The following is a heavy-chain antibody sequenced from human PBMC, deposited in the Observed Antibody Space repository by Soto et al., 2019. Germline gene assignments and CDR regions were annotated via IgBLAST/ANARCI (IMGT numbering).Heavy chain of an antibody. CDR3: ARDRAWDYGEPTGAFDI. CDR2: ISAYNGNT. D-gene: IGHD4-17*01. Sequence: WASVKVSCKASGYTFTSYGISWVLQAPGQGLEWMGWISAYNGNTNYAQKLQGRVTMTTDTSTSTAYMELRSLRSDDTAVYYCARDRAWDYGEPTGAFDIWGQGTMVTVSS. V-gene: IGHV1-18*01. J-gene: IGHJ3*02. CDR1: GYTFTSYG.